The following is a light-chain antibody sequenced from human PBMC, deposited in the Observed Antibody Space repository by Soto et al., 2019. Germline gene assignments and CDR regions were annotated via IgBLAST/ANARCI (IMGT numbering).Light chain of an antibody. CDR3: QSYDSSVSGPVV. V-gene: IGLV1-40*01. Sequence: QSVLTQPPSVSGAPGQRVTISCTGSSSNIGAGYHVHWYQQLPGTAPKLLIYGNINRPSGVPDRFSGSKSGTSASLAITGLQADDEADYYCQSYDSSVSGPVVFGGGTKLTVL. CDR1: SSNIGAGYH. J-gene: IGLJ2*01. CDR2: GNI.